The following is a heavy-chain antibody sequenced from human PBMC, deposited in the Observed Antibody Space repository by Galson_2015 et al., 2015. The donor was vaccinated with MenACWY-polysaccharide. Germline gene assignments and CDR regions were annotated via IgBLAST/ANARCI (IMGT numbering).Heavy chain of an antibody. Sequence: SLRLSCAASGFTFSSYAMSWVRQAPGKGLEWVSAISGSSGSTYYADSVKGRFTISRDNSKNTLYLQMNSLRAEDTAVYYCAKSLAGWYLFDYWGQGTLVTVSS. CDR2: ISGSSGST. V-gene: IGHV3-23*01. J-gene: IGHJ4*02. CDR1: GFTFSSYA. CDR3: AKSLAGWYLFDY. D-gene: IGHD2-15*01.